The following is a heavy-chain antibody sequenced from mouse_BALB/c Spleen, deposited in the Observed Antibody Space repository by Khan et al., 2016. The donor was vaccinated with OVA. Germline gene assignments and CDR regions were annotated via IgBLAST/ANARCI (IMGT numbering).Heavy chain of an antibody. D-gene: IGHD2-14*01. V-gene: IGHV3-8*02. CDR1: GDSITTGY. J-gene: IGHJ3*01. CDR2: IIYTGYT. Sequence: EVQLQESGPSLVKPSQTLSLTCSVTGDSITTGYWNWIRKFPGNKLEYMGYIIYTGYTYYNPSLKSRISITGHTSNNQYYLQLNSVTDEDTATYYCARSTYRYAFVYWGQGTLVTVSA. CDR3: ARSTYRYAFVY.